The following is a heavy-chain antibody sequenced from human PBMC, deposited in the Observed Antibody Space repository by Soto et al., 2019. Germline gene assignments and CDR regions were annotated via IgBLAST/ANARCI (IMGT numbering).Heavy chain of an antibody. Sequence: QVHLVQSGAEVRKPGSSVKLSCKASGGPFSSDSITWLRQAPGHTLEWIGGIIPLFGSGNVADRLKARVTVSADESGSTVYMELRSLRSEDTAKYYCARTIWGEAAAIPSPFDVWGQGTMVSVSS. CDR3: ARTIWGEAAAIPSPFDV. D-gene: IGHD6-13*01. CDR2: IIPLFGSG. V-gene: IGHV1-69*01. J-gene: IGHJ3*01. CDR1: GGPFSSDS.